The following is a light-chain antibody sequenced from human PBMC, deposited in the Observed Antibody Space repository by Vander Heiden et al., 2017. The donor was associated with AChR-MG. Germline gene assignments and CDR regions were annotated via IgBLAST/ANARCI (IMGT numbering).Light chain of an antibody. CDR2: EVS. CDR3: CSYAARYV. Sequence: QSALTQPASVSGSPGQSITISCTGTSSDIWNYNLFSWYQQHPGNAPKLMIFEVSRRPSGGSYRFSGSRSGNTASLTISGLQAEDEADYYCCSYAARYVFGPGTKVTVL. CDR1: SSDIWNYNL. V-gene: IGLV2-23*02. J-gene: IGLJ1*01.